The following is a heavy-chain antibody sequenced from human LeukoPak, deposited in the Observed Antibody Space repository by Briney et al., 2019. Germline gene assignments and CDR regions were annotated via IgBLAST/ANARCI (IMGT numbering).Heavy chain of an antibody. Sequence: PSETLSLTCTVSGGSISSYYWSWIRQPPGKGLEWIGYIYYSGSTNYNPSLKSRVTISVDTSKNQFSLKLSSVTAADTAVYYRARVSILTGYYFDYWGQGTLVTVSS. CDR2: IYYSGST. J-gene: IGHJ4*02. CDR1: GGSISSYY. D-gene: IGHD3-9*01. V-gene: IGHV4-59*01. CDR3: ARVSILTGYYFDY.